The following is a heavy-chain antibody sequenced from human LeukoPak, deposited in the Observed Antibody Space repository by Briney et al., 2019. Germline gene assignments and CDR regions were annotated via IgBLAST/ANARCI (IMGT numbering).Heavy chain of an antibody. V-gene: IGHV3-30*02. J-gene: IGHJ4*02. CDR2: IRYDGSNK. CDR1: GFTFSSYG. Sequence: GGSLRLSCAASGFTFSSYGMHWVRQAPGKGLEWVAFIRYDGSNKYYADSVKGRFTISRDNSKNTLYLQMNSLRAEDTAVYYCAKEPAAGEYYFDYWGQGTLVTASS. D-gene: IGHD2-2*01. CDR3: AKEPAAGEYYFDY.